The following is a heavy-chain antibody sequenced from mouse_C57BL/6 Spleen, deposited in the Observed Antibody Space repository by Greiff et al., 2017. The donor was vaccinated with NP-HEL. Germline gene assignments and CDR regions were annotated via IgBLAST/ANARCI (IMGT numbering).Heavy chain of an antibody. D-gene: IGHD1-1*01. CDR3: ARCGTGVALYAMDY. V-gene: IGHV1-55*01. CDR2: IYPGSGST. Sequence: VQLQQPGAELVKPGASVKMSCKASGYTFTSYWITWVKQRPGQGLEWIGDIYPGSGSTNYNEKFKSKATLTVDTSSSTAYMQLSSLTSEDSAVYYGARCGTGVALYAMDYWGQGTSVTVSS. J-gene: IGHJ4*01. CDR1: GYTFTSYW.